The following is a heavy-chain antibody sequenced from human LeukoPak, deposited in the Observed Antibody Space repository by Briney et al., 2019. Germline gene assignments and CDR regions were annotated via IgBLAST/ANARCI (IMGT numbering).Heavy chain of an antibody. CDR1: GFTFSSYE. V-gene: IGHV3-48*03. J-gene: IGHJ4*02. D-gene: IGHD3-10*01. Sequence: GGSLRLSCAASGFTFSSYEMNWVRQAPGKGLEWVSYISSSGSTIYYADSVKGRFTIYRDNAKNSPYLQMNSLRAEDTAVYYFARARQSRGDYWGQGTLVTVSS. CDR3: ARARQSRGDY. CDR2: ISSSGSTI.